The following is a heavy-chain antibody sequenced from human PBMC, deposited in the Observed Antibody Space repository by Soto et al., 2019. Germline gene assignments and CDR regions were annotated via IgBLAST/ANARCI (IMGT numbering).Heavy chain of an antibody. CDR2: ISSSGSTI. CDR1: GFTFSSYE. CDR3: ARASYYYDSSGYSLFDY. J-gene: IGHJ4*02. Sequence: GGSLRLSCAASGFTFSSYEMNWVRQAPGKGLEWVSYISSSGSTIYYADSVKGRFTISRDNAKNSLYLQMNSLRAEDTAVYYCARASYYYDSSGYSLFDYWGQGTLVTVSS. V-gene: IGHV3-48*03. D-gene: IGHD3-22*01.